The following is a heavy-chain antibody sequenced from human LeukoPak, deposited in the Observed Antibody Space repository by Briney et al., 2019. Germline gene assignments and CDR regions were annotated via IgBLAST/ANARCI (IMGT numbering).Heavy chain of an antibody. CDR1: GYSFTSYW. J-gene: IGHJ3*02. CDR3: AKKYYYDSSGYNAFDI. Sequence: GESLKISCKGSGYSFTSYWIGWVRQMPGKGLEWMGIIYPGDSDTRYSPSFQGQVTISADKSISTAYLQWSSLKATDTAMYYCAKKYYYDSSGYNAFDIWGQGTMVTVSS. D-gene: IGHD3-22*01. CDR2: IYPGDSDT. V-gene: IGHV5-51*01.